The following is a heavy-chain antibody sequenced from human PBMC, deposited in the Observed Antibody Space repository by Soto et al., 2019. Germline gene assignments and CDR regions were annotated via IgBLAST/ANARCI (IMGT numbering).Heavy chain of an antibody. Sequence: EVQLVESGGGLVQPGGSLRLSCAASGFTFSSYSMNWVRQAPGKGLEWVSYISSSSSTIYYADSVKGRFTISRDNAKNSLYLQMHSLRDEDTAVYYCARDAAPSADNLFDPWGQGTLVTVSS. CDR1: GFTFSSYS. J-gene: IGHJ5*02. CDR3: ARDAAPSADNLFDP. D-gene: IGHD2-15*01. V-gene: IGHV3-48*02. CDR2: ISSSSSTI.